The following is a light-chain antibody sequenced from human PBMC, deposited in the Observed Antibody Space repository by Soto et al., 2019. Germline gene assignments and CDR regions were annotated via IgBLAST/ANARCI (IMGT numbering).Light chain of an antibody. J-gene: IGKJ5*01. CDR1: QTISTY. CDR3: QQSYSGPPIT. Sequence: DIQLTQSPSSQSASVGDRVALTCLASQTISTYLNWYQQKPGKAPKLLIYAASSLQSGVPSRFSGSGSGTDFTLTISSLQPEDFATYYCQQSYSGPPITFGQGTRLEI. V-gene: IGKV1-39*01. CDR2: AAS.